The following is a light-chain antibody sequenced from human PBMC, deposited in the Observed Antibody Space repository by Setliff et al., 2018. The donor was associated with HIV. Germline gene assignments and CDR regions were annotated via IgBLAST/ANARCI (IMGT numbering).Light chain of an antibody. CDR2: RNN. J-gene: IGLJ1*01. CDR1: SSNIGSYY. CDR3: QSYDSSLSGYV. Sequence: QSVLTQPPSASGTPGQRVTISCSGSSSNIGSYYVYWYQQLPGTAPKLLIYRNNQRPSGVPDRFSGSKSGTSASLAITGLQAEDEADYYCQSYDSSLSGYVFGTGTKVTVL. V-gene: IGLV1-47*01.